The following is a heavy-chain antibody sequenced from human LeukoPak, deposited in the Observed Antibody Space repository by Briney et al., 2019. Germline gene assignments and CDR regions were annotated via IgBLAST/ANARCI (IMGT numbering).Heavy chain of an antibody. CDR1: GFTVSSNY. J-gene: IGHJ4*02. CDR3: ARDNAHRRLEAGGLVY. Sequence: GGSLRLSCAASGFTVSSNYMSWVRQAPGKGLEWVSVTYSNGRTSYADSVKGRFTISRDISKNTLYLQMNRLRAEDTAVYYCARDNAHRRLEAGGLVYWGQGTLVTVSS. CDR2: TYSNGRT. V-gene: IGHV3-53*01. D-gene: IGHD6-13*01.